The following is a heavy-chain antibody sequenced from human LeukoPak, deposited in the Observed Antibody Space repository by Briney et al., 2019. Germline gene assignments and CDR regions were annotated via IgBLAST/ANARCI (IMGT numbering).Heavy chain of an antibody. V-gene: IGHV4-59*08. CDR2: IYYSGST. Sequence: PSETLSLTCTVSGGSISSYYWSWIRQPPGKGLEWIGYIYYSGSTNYNPSLKSRVTISVDTSKNQFSLKLSSVTAADTAVYYCARLFGSGAFDYWGQGTLATVSS. D-gene: IGHD3-10*01. J-gene: IGHJ4*02. CDR1: GGSISSYY. CDR3: ARLFGSGAFDY.